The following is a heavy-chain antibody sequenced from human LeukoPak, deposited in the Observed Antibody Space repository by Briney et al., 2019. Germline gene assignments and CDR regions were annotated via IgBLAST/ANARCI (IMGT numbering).Heavy chain of an antibody. CDR1: GYSFTSYW. V-gene: IGHV5-51*01. Sequence: GESLKISCKGSGYSFTSYWIGWVRQMPGKGLEWMGIIYPGDSDTRYGPSFQGQVTISADKSISTAYLQWSSLKASDTAMYYCARHPYYDSSPSYYYYMDVWGKGTTVTVSS. J-gene: IGHJ6*03. CDR3: ARHPYYDSSPSYYYYMDV. D-gene: IGHD3-22*01. CDR2: IYPGDSDT.